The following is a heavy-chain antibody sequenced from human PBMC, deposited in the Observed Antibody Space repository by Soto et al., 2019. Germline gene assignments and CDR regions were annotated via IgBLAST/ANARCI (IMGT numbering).Heavy chain of an antibody. CDR3: ANSDGGYEIIYFDF. CDR1: GFSFTTAGVA. J-gene: IGHJ4*02. V-gene: IGHV2-5*01. CDR2: IYYNDDR. D-gene: IGHD5-12*01. Sequence: SGPTLVNPTQTLTLTCTFSGFSFTTAGVAVGWIRQTPGGALEWLTLIYYNDDRRFSPSLKTRLTITGDTSKNQVVLSLTNVDPGDTATYFCANSDGGYEIIYFDFWGQGIPVTVSS.